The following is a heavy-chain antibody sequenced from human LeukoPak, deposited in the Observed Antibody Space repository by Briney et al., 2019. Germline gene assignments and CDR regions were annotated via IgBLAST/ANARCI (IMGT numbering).Heavy chain of an antibody. V-gene: IGHV1-69*13. D-gene: IGHD3-3*01. CDR3: ARGWSQYYDFWSGYSNYYYYGMDV. J-gene: IGHJ6*02. CDR2: IIPIFGTA. Sequence: ASVKVSCKASGGTFSSYAISWVRQAPGQGLEWMGGIIPIFGTANYAQKFQGRVTITADESTSTAYMELSSLRSEDTAVCYCARGWSQYYDFWSGYSNYYYYGMDVWGQGTTVTVSS. CDR1: GGTFSSYA.